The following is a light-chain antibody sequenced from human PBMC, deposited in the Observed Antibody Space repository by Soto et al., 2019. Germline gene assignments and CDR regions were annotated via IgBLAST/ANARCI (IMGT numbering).Light chain of an antibody. CDR3: QQYSNWPPYT. CDR2: GAS. V-gene: IGKV3-15*01. J-gene: IGKJ1*01. CDR1: QSGSTD. Sequence: EIVMTQSPATLSVSPGQRATLSCRASQSGSTDLVWYQQKPGQAPRLLIYGASTRATGVPARFSGSGSGTEFTLTISSLQSEDFAVYYCQQYSNWPPYTFGQGTKVEIK.